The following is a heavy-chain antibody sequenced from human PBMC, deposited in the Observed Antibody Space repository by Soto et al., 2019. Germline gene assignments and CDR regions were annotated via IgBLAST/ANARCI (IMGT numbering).Heavy chain of an antibody. D-gene: IGHD4-4*01. CDR2: IIPLFRTP. V-gene: IGHV1-69*12. Sequence: QVQLVQSGAEMKEPGSSVKVSCKTSGGTFSSSAISWLRQAPGQGLEWMGGIIPLFRTPDYAQKFQGRVTIAADESTSTAYMELSSLRSEDTAVYYCARDNDRLQLGGNYYYIRAVVGHGTTITVSS. J-gene: IGHJ6*02. CDR3: ARDNDRLQLGGNYYYIRAV. CDR1: GGTFSSSA.